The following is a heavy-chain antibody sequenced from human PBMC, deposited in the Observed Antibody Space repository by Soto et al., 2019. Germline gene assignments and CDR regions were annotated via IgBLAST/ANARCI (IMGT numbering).Heavy chain of an antibody. D-gene: IGHD2-21*02. J-gene: IGHJ5*02. V-gene: IGHV4-4*07. Sequence: PSETLSLTCTVSGGSITDYSWVWIRQPAGKGLEWIGRIFSSGSTNYNPSLKGRITMSLDTSKNQFSLKLNSATATDTAVYFCARDQGVVVTADNWFDPWGQGILVTGS. CDR1: GGSITDYS. CDR3: ARDQGVVVTADNWFDP. CDR2: IFSSGST.